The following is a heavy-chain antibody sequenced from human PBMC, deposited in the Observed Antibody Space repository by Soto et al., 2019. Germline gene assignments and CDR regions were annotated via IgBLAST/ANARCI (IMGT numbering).Heavy chain of an antibody. CDR2: TYYRSKWYN. J-gene: IGHJ4*02. Sequence: PSETLSLTCAISGDSVSSNSAAWNWIRQSPSRGLEWLGRTYYRSKWYNDYAVSVKSRITINPDTSKNQFSLQLNSVTPEDTAVYYCARELTYYDFWSGYYPYYFDYWGQGTLVTVSS. D-gene: IGHD3-3*01. CDR1: GDSVSSNSAA. V-gene: IGHV6-1*01. CDR3: ARELTYYDFWSGYYPYYFDY.